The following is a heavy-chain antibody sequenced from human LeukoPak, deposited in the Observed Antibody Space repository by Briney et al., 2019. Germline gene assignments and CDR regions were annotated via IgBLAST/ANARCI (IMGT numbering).Heavy chain of an antibody. V-gene: IGHV3-23*01. D-gene: IGHD5-12*01. CDR3: AKAETLEQWLRSPGGAY. J-gene: IGHJ4*02. Sequence: PGGSLRLSCAASGFTFSSYAMSWVRQAPGRGLEWVSAISATGGTTYYADSVKGRFTISRDNSKNTVYLQMNSLRADDTAVYFCAKAETLEQWLRSPGGAYWGQGTLVTVSS. CDR1: GFTFSSYA. CDR2: ISATGGTT.